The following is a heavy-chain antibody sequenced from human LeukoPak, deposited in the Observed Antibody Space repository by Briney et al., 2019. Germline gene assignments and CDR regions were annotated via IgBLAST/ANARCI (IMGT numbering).Heavy chain of an antibody. J-gene: IGHJ6*03. V-gene: IGHV1-69*05. CDR3: ARTVHCTNGVCPSYYYYMDV. CDR1: GYTFTSYG. CDR2: IIPIFGTA. D-gene: IGHD2-8*01. Sequence: SVKVSCKASGYTFTSYGISWVRQAPGQGLEWMGRIIPIFGTANYAQKFQGRVTITTDESSSTAYMELSSLRSEDTAVYYCARTVHCTNGVCPSYYYYMDVWGKGTTVTVSS.